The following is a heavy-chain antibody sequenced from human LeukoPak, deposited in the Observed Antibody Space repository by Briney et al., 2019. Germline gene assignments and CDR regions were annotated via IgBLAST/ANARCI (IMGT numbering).Heavy chain of an antibody. CDR2: ISYDGSNK. CDR1: GFNFRNYA. Sequence: PGGSLRLSCAASGFNFRNYAMHWVRQAPGEGLEWVAFISYDGSNKYYADSVKGRFTISRDNSKNTLYLQMNSLRAEDTAVYYCARDNYGFDYWGQGTLVTVSS. CDR3: ARDNYGFDY. V-gene: IGHV3-30*04. J-gene: IGHJ4*02. D-gene: IGHD3-10*01.